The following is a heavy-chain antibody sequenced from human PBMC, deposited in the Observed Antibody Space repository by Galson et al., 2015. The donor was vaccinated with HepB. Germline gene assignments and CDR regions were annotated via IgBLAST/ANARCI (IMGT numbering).Heavy chain of an antibody. CDR3: AKSIHLGRGXXS. CDR2: TYYRSXWSN. V-gene: IGHV6-1*01. Sequence: CAISGDSVSSNTVGWNWIRQSPSRGLEWLGRTYYRSXWSNDYAVSVKSRITINPDTSKNQXSLQLNSVTPEDTAVYXCAKSIHLGRGXXSWGQGTLVTVSS. J-gene: IGHJ5*02. CDR1: GDSVSSNTVG. D-gene: IGHD7-27*01.